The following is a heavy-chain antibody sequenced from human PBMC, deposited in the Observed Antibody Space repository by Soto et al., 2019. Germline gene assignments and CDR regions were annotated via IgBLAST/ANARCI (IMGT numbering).Heavy chain of an antibody. CDR1: GGSFSGYY. J-gene: IGHJ5*02. CDR2: INHSGST. D-gene: IGHD6-25*01. Sequence: PSETLSLTCAVYGGSFSGYYWSWIRQPPGKGLEWIGEINHSGSTNYNPSLKSRVTISVDTSKNQFSLKLSSVTAADTAVYYCAREYQRWAPQGWFDPWGQGTLVTVSS. V-gene: IGHV4-34*01. CDR3: AREYQRWAPQGWFDP.